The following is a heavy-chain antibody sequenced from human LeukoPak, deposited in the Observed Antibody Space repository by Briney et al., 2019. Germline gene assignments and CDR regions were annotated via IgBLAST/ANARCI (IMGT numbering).Heavy chain of an antibody. V-gene: IGHV4-34*01. CDR1: GGSFSGYY. CDR2: INHSGSI. CDR3: ARISGSLDAFDI. Sequence: SETLSLTCAVYGGSFSGYYWSWIRQPPGKGLEWIGEINHSGSINYNPSLKSRVTISVDTSKNQFSLKLSSVTAADTAVYYCARISGSLDAFDIWGQGTMVTVSS. D-gene: IGHD6-19*01. J-gene: IGHJ3*02.